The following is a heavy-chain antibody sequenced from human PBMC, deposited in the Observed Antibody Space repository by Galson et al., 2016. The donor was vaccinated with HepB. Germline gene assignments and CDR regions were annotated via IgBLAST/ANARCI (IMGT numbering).Heavy chain of an antibody. CDR3: AKVRTTYTTGWYDAFDL. D-gene: IGHD6-19*01. V-gene: IGHV3-30*18. CDR2: IAFDGNNY. CDR1: GFTFGRYA. Sequence: SLRLSCAASGFTFGRYAMHWVRQAPGKGLEWAALIAFDGNNYYYADSVQGRFTISRDNSKNTLYLQMNSLRAEDTAVYYCAKVRTTYTTGWYDAFDLWGQGTMVVVSS. J-gene: IGHJ3*01.